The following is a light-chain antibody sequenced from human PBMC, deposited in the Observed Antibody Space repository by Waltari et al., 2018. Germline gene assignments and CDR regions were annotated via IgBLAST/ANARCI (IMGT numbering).Light chain of an antibody. CDR1: YSNIGSNV. CDR2: RGD. Sequence: QSVLTQPPSASGTPGQRVTISCSGSYSNIGSNVVNWYHQLPGKAPKLLIYRGDRRPSGVPDRFSGSKSATSASLAITGLQAEDAADYYCQSLDMSLSGGVVFGGGTKVTVL. J-gene: IGLJ2*01. V-gene: IGLV1-44*01. CDR3: QSLDMSLSGGVV.